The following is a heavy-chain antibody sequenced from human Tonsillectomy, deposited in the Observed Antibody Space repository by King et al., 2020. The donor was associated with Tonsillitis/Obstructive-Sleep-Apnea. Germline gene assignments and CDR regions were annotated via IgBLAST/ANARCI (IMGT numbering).Heavy chain of an antibody. V-gene: IGHV4-34*01. J-gene: IGHJ5*02. CDR2: INHSGTT. CDR3: ARGSRDTLTNVFDP. Sequence: VQLQQWGAGLLKPSETLSLTCAVYVGSFSGYYWSWIRQPPGKGLEWIGEINHSGTTNYNPHLKSRVTISLDTSKNQFSLKLSSVTAADTAVYYCARGSRDTLTNVFDPWGQGTLFTVSS. CDR1: VGSFSGYY. D-gene: IGHD2-2*02.